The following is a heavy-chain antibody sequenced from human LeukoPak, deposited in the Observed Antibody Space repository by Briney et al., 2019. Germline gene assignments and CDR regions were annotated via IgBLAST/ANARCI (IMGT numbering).Heavy chain of an antibody. V-gene: IGHV1-8*01. CDR2: MNPNSGNT. J-gene: IGHJ5*02. Sequence: ASVKVSCKASVYTFTSYDINWVRQATGQGREWMGWMNPNSGNTGYAQKFQGRVTMTRNTSINTAYMELSSLTSEDTAVYYCVRSQTIASRLIRSRGFAPWGQGTLVTVSS. D-gene: IGHD6-6*01. CDR3: VRSQTIASRLIRSRGFAP. CDR1: VYTFTSYD.